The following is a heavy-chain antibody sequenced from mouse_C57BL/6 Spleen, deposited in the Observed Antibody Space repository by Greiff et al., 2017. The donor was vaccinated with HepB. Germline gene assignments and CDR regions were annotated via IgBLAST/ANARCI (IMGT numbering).Heavy chain of an antibody. D-gene: IGHD3-2*02. CDR1: GFTFSSYA. V-gene: IGHV5-4*01. Sequence: EVKLVESGGGLVKPGGSLKLSCAASGFTFSSYAMSWVRQTPEKRLEWVATISDGGSYTYYPDNVKGRFTISRDNAKNNLYLQMSHLKSEDTAMYYCARDQGPISYWGQGTLVTVSA. CDR2: ISDGGSYT. CDR3: ARDQGPISY. J-gene: IGHJ3*01.